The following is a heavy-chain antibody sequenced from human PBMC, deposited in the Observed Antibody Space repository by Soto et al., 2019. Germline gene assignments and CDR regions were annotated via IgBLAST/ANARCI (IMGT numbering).Heavy chain of an antibody. Sequence: SETLSLTCTVSGGSISSGGYYWSWIRQHPGKGLEWIGYIYYSGSTYYNPSLKSRVTISVDTSKNQFSLKLSSVTAADTAVYYCARDYSGGNSDYYYGMDVWGQGTTVT. CDR2: IYYSGST. CDR1: GGSISSGGYY. V-gene: IGHV4-31*03. D-gene: IGHD3-10*01. CDR3: ARDYSGGNSDYYYGMDV. J-gene: IGHJ6*02.